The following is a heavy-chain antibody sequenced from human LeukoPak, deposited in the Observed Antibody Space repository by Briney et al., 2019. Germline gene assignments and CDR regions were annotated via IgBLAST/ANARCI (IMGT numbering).Heavy chain of an antibody. J-gene: IGHJ3*02. CDR2: IYHSGST. V-gene: IGHV4-39*07. Sequence: SETLSLTCTVSGGSISSGGYYWSWIRQPPGKGLEWIGSIYHSGSTYYNPSLKSRVTISVDTSKNQFSLKLSSVTAADTAVYYCARALYCSGGTCYVNAFDIWGQGTMVTVSS. D-gene: IGHD2-15*01. CDR1: GGSISSGGYY. CDR3: ARALYCSGGTCYVNAFDI.